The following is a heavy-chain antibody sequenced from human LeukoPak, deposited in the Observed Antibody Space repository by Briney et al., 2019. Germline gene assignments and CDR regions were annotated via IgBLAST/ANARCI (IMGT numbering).Heavy chain of an antibody. V-gene: IGHV3-30-3*01. CDR3: AGEGYYGSGSPPSLYFDY. J-gene: IGHJ4*02. CDR2: TSSDLNVK. Sequence: PGGSLGLSCAASGFTFRNYVIHWVRQAPGKGLGWVAVTSSDLNVKLYADSVKGRFTISRDNSRSTLYLQMNSLRPEDTAIYYCAGEGYYGSGSPPSLYFDYWGQGTLVTVSS. D-gene: IGHD3-10*01. CDR1: GFTFRNYV.